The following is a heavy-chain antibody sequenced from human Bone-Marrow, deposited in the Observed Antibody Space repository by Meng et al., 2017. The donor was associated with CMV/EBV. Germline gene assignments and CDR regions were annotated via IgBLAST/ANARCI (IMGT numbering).Heavy chain of an antibody. V-gene: IGHV3-9*01. D-gene: IGHD3-10*01. CDR3: AKDRPYYYGSGSYYNGHFQH. J-gene: IGHJ1*01. CDR2: ISWNSGSI. CDR1: GFTFDDYA. Sequence: SLKISCAASGFTFDDYAMHWVRQAPGKGLEWVSGISWNSGSIGYADSVKGRFTISRDNSKNTVYLQMNSLRAEDTAVYYCAKDRPYYYGSGSYYNGHFQHWGQGTLVTVSS.